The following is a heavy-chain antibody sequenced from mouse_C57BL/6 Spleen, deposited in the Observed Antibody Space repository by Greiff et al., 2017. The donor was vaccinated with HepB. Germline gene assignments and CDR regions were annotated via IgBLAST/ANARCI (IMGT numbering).Heavy chain of an antibody. CDR1: GYTFTSYW. V-gene: IGHV1-69*01. J-gene: IGHJ2*01. CDR2: IDPSDSYT. D-gene: IGHD2-3*01. Sequence: VQLQQSGAELVMPGASVKLSCKASGYTFTSYWMHWVKQRPGQGLEWIGEIDPSDSYTNYNQKFKGKSTLTVDKSSSTAYMQLSSLTSEDSAVYYCARYDGYYLFDYWGQGTTLTVSS. CDR3: ARYDGYYLFDY.